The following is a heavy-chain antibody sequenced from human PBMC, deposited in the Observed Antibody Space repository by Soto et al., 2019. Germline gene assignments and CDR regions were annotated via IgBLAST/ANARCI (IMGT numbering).Heavy chain of an antibody. CDR1: GDSISTYY. V-gene: IGHV4-59*01. D-gene: IGHD3-9*01. CDR2: IYYSGST. CDR3: ARVRRDILTSPDRWYFDL. Sequence: QVQLQESGPGLVKPSETLSLTCTVSGDSISTYYWSWIRQPPGEGLEWIGYIYYSGSTKYNPSLKSRVTISVDTSRNQFSLKLSSVTAADTAVYYCARVRRDILTSPDRWYFDLWGRGTLVTVSS. J-gene: IGHJ2*01.